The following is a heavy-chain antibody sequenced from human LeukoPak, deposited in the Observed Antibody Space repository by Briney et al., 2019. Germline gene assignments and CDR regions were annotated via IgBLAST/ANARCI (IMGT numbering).Heavy chain of an antibody. Sequence: GGSLRLSCAASGFTFSTYATSWVRQAPEKGLEWVSAISGSGGSTYYADSVKGRFTISRDNSKNTLYLQMNSLRAEDTAVYYCAKDPPYDYWSGYPDYWGQGTLVTVSS. CDR3: AKDPPYDYWSGYPDY. J-gene: IGHJ4*02. D-gene: IGHD3-3*01. CDR1: GFTFSTYA. V-gene: IGHV3-23*01. CDR2: ISGSGGST.